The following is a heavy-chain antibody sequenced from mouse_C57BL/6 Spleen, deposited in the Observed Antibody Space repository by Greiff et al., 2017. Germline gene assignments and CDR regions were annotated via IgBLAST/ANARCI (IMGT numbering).Heavy chain of an antibody. J-gene: IGHJ4*01. D-gene: IGHD1-1*01. CDR2: INPNNGGT. CDR3: ARFITTVNWYYAMDY. CDR1: GYTFTDYY. V-gene: IGHV1-26*01. Sequence: EVQLQQSGPELVKPGASVKISCKASGYTFTDYYMNWVKQSHGKSLEWIGDINPNNGGTSYNQKFKGKATLTVDKSSSTAYMELRSLTSEDSAVYYCARFITTVNWYYAMDYWGQGTSVTVSS.